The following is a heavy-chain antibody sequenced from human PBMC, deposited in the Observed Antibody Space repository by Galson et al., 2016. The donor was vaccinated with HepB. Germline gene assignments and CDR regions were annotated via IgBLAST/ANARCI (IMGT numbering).Heavy chain of an antibody. V-gene: IGHV4-61*01. Sequence: SETLSLTCTVSGGSVSSTSYCWSWLRQPPGQGLEWIGYIYSSGSTKYNPSLQSRVTISVDMSNNQFSLRLNSVIAADTAVYYCAREGYLRGNYGGFDFWGQGTLVTVSS. CDR3: AREGYLRGNYGGFDF. J-gene: IGHJ4*02. CDR2: IYSSGST. CDR1: GGSVSSTSYC. D-gene: IGHD1-26*01.